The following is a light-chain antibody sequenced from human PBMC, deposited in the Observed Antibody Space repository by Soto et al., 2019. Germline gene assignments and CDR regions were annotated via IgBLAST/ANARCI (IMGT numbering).Light chain of an antibody. Sequence: QSVLTQPPSVSAAPGQKVTISCFGSSSNIGSNYVSWYQQLPGTAPKLLIYDNNMRPSGIPDRFSGSKSGTSATLGITGLQTGDEADYYCGTWDSSLSAVVFGGGTKLTV. J-gene: IGLJ2*01. CDR3: GTWDSSLSAVV. V-gene: IGLV1-51*01. CDR2: DNN. CDR1: SSNIGSNY.